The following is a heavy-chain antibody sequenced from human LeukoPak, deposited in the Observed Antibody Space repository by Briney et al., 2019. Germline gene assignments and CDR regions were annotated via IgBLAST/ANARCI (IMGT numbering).Heavy chain of an antibody. D-gene: IGHD3-10*01. Sequence: PSETLSLTCAVSGYTISSGYYWGWIPQPPGEGLELIGSIYHSGSTYHNPPLSSRVTMSIDTTKNQLSLKLSRVTAADKAVDYCARGRYYGSGSIEYWGQGTLVTVSS. CDR1: GYTISSGYY. V-gene: IGHV4-38-2*01. CDR3: ARGRYYGSGSIEY. J-gene: IGHJ4*02. CDR2: IYHSGST.